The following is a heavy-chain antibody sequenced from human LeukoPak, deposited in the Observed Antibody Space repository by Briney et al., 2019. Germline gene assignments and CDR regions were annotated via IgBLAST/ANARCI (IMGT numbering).Heavy chain of an antibody. CDR1: GYTFTSYG. Sequence: ASVKVSCKASGYTFTSYGISWVRQAPGQGLEWMGWISAYNGSTNYAQKLQGRVTMTTDTSTSTAYMELRSLRSDDTAVYYCARSISMVRGVHDAFDFWGQGTMVTVSS. CDR3: ARSISMVRGVHDAFDF. V-gene: IGHV1-18*01. CDR2: ISAYNGST. D-gene: IGHD3-10*01. J-gene: IGHJ3*01.